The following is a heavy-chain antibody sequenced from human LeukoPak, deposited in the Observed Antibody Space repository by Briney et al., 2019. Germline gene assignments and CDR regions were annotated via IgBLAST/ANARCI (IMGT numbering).Heavy chain of an antibody. V-gene: IGHV4-34*01. D-gene: IGHD3-10*01. CDR2: INHSGST. CDR1: GGSFSGYY. J-gene: IGHJ6*02. CDR3: ARDRVRGNYYGMDV. Sequence: SETLSLTCAVYGGSFSGYYWSWIRQPPGKGLEWIGEINHSGSTNYNPSLKSRVTISVDTSKNQFSLKLSSVTAADTAVYYCARDRVRGNYYGMDVWGQGTTVTVSS.